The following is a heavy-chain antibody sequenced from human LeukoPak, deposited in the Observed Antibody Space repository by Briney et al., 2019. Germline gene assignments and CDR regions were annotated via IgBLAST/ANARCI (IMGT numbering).Heavy chain of an antibody. J-gene: IGHJ3*02. CDR2: IRYDGSNK. CDR1: GFTFSSYG. CDR3: AKEFRYCSGGSCYSKAFDI. D-gene: IGHD2-15*01. Sequence: GGSLRLSCAASGFTFSSYGMHWVRQAPGKGLEWVAFIRYDGSNKYYADSVKGRFTISRDNSKNTLYLQMNSLRAEDTAVYYCAKEFRYCSGGSCYSKAFDIWSQGTMVTVSS. V-gene: IGHV3-30*02.